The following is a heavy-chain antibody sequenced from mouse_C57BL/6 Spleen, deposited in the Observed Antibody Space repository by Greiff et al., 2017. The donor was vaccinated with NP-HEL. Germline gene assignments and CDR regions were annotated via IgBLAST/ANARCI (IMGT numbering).Heavy chain of an antibody. J-gene: IGHJ3*01. Sequence: QVQLQQSGAELVMPGASVKLSCKASGYTFTSYWMHWVKQRPGQGLEWIGEIDPSDSYTNYNQKFKGKSTLTVDKSSSTAYMQLSSLTSEDSAVYYCARTYGNYVGRFAYWGQGTLVTVSA. CDR2: IDPSDSYT. D-gene: IGHD2-1*01. CDR3: ARTYGNYVGRFAY. CDR1: GYTFTSYW. V-gene: IGHV1-69*01.